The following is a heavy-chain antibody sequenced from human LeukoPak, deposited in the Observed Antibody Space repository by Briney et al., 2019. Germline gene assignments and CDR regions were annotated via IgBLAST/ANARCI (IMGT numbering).Heavy chain of an antibody. J-gene: IGHJ4*02. CDR3: ARARQPAYLYYYDSSGYCDY. V-gene: IGHV5-51*03. Sequence: PGESLKLSCKGSGYSFTSYWIGWVRQMPGKGLEWVGIIYPGDSDTRYSPSFQGQVTISADKSISTAYLQWSSLKASDTAMYYCARARQPAYLYYYDSSGYCDYWGQGTLVTVSS. CDR2: IYPGDSDT. CDR1: GYSFTSYW. D-gene: IGHD3-22*01.